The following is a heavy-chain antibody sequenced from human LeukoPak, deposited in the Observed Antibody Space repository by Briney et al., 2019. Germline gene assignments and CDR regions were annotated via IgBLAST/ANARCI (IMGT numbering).Heavy chain of an antibody. J-gene: IGHJ4*02. D-gene: IGHD4-11*01. CDR1: GFTFSTYE. CDR3: ARLRLPYDY. V-gene: IGHV3-48*03. CDR2: ISGSGNII. Sequence: GGSLRLSCAASGFTFSTYEMNWVRQAPGKGLEWISYISGSGNIIYYADSVKGRFTVSRDNAKNSLYLQLNSLRAEDTAVYYCARLRLPYDYWGQGTLVTVSS.